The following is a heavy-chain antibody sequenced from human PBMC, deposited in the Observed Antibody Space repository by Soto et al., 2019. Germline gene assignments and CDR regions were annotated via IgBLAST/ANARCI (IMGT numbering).Heavy chain of an antibody. Sequence: EVQLVESGGGLVKPGGSLRLSCAASGFTFSTYSMNWVRQAPGKGLEWVSSISSSSNYIYYVDSVKGRFTISRDNAKNSLYMQMNSLRAEDTAVYYCARVYYGERIFEYWGQGTLVTVSS. CDR3: ARVYYGERIFEY. V-gene: IGHV3-21*01. CDR1: GFTFSTYS. D-gene: IGHD4-17*01. CDR2: ISSSSNYI. J-gene: IGHJ4*02.